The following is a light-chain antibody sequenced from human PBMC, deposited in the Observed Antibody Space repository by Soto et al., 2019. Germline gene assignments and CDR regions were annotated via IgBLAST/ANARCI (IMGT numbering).Light chain of an antibody. J-gene: IGKJ1*01. Sequence: DIQMTQSPSSLSGSAGDRVTITCRASQSISGYLNWYQQKPGKAPKVLMYGTSILQTGVSSRFSGSGSGTDFTLTINSLQPEDFATYYCQHSYSTPWTCGQGTKVEIK. CDR2: GTS. CDR3: QHSYSTPWT. V-gene: IGKV1-39*01. CDR1: QSISGY.